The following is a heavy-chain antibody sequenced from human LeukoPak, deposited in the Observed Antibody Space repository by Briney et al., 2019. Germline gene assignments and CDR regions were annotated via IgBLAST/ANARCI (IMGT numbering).Heavy chain of an antibody. Sequence: SETLSLTCTVSGSSITTYYWSWIRQTAGKGLEWIGRADSSGSADYNPSLKSRVTMSVDTLKSQFSLNLNSVTAADTAVYYCARASGDYWGQGTLVTVSS. J-gene: IGHJ4*02. D-gene: IGHD1-26*01. CDR2: ADSSGSA. CDR3: ARASGDY. V-gene: IGHV4-4*07. CDR1: GSSITTYY.